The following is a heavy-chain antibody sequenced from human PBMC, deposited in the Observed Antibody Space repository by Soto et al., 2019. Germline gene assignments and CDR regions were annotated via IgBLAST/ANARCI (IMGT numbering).Heavy chain of an antibody. J-gene: IGHJ4*02. Sequence: QLQLQESGPGLVKPSETLSLTCTVSGGSISSSSYYWGWIRQPPGKGLEWIGSIYYSGSTYYNPSLKSRVTISVDTSKNQFSLKLSSVTAADTAVYYCAREETYYYDSSGYYWGYWGQGTLVTVSS. CDR3: AREETYYYDSSGYYWGY. V-gene: IGHV4-39*02. CDR2: IYYSGST. D-gene: IGHD3-22*01. CDR1: GGSISSSSYY.